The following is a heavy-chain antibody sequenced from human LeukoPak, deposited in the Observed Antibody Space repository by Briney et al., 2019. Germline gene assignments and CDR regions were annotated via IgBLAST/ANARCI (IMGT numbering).Heavy chain of an antibody. CDR3: ASSSSGYYYAFDI. Sequence: ASVKVSCKASGYTFTSNGISWVRQAAGQGLERMGWISAYNGNTNYAQKLQGRVTMTTDTSTSTAYMELRSLRSDDTAVYYCASSSSGYYYAFDIWGQGTMVTVSS. D-gene: IGHD3-22*01. CDR1: GYTFTSNG. CDR2: ISAYNGNT. V-gene: IGHV1-18*01. J-gene: IGHJ3*02.